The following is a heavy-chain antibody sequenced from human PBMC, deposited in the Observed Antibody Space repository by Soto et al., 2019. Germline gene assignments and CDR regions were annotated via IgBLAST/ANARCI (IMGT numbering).Heavy chain of an antibody. CDR2: ISSNSDTI. V-gene: IGHV3-48*01. Sequence: SSAASGVSVCSSVGTVALKAQGKGLEWVSTISSNSDTIYYADSVKGRFTISRDNAKNSLYLQMNSLRAEDTAVYYCARANYYGSPGDFDYCGQGTLVTGSS. J-gene: IGHJ4*02. D-gene: IGHD3-10*01. CDR3: ARANYYGSPGDFDY. CDR1: GVSVCSSV.